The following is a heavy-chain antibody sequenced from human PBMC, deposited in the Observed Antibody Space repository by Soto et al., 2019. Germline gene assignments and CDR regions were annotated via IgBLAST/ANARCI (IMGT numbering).Heavy chain of an antibody. J-gene: IGHJ6*02. CDR1: GGSISSSSYY. V-gene: IGHV4-30-4*08. Sequence: PSETLSLTCTVSGGSISSSSYYWGWIRQPPGKGLEWIGYIHYTGSISYNPSLQSRLTISVDTSKNQFSLKLTSVTAADTAVYFCAREDDGGDRDYYGLDVWGQGTTVTVSS. D-gene: IGHD2-21*02. CDR2: IHYTGSI. CDR3: AREDDGGDRDYYGLDV.